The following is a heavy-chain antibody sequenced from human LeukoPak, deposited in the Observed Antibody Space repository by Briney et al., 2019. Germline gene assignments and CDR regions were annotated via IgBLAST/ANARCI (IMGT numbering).Heavy chain of an antibody. CDR1: GGSISGYY. J-gene: IGHJ4*02. CDR3: ASSRGIAAAGTRGA. V-gene: IGHV4-59*01. D-gene: IGHD6-13*01. CDR2: IYYNGIS. Sequence: SETLSLTCTVSGGSISGYYWSWIRQPPGKGLEWIAYIYYNGISNYNPSLKSRVIISVDSSKNQFSLKLSSVTAADTAVYYCASSRGIAAAGTRGAWGQGTLVTVSS.